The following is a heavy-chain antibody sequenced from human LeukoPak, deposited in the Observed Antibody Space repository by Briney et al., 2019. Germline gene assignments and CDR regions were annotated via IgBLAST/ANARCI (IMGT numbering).Heavy chain of an antibody. J-gene: IGHJ4*02. CDR1: GFTFSSCV. CDR2: ISGSGGSA. Sequence: PGGSLRLSCATSGFTFSSCVMAWLRQAPGKGLEWVSSISGSGGSAYYVDSVKGRFTISRDNSMNTLYLQMNSLRADDTAVYYCVNRHCPTTYCYGFDYWGQGTPVTVSS. CDR3: VNRHCPTTYCYGFDY. V-gene: IGHV3-23*01. D-gene: IGHD5-18*01.